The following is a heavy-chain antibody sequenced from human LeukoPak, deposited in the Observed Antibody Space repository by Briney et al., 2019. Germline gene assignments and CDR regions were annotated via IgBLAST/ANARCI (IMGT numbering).Heavy chain of an antibody. Sequence: GGSLRLSCAASGFTFSSYSMNWVRQAPGKGLEWVANIKQDRSEKYYVDSVKGRFTISRDNSKNTLYLQMNSLRAEDTAVYYCAKDAGGYSYGYYYYMDVWGKGTTVTVSS. V-gene: IGHV3-7*01. CDR3: AKDAGGYSYGYYYYMDV. J-gene: IGHJ6*03. CDR2: IKQDRSEK. CDR1: GFTFSSYS. D-gene: IGHD5-18*01.